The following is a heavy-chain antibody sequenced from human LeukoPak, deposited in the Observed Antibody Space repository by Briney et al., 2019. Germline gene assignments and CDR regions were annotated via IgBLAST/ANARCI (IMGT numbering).Heavy chain of an antibody. V-gene: IGHV4-61*02. CDR1: GGSISSGSYY. Sequence: SETLSLTCTVSGGSISSGSYYWSWIRQPAGKGLEWIGRIFISGSTIYNPSLKSRVTMSVDTSKNQFSLKLSSVTAADTAVYYCAGTDGYNNYYFDYWGQGTLVTVSS. J-gene: IGHJ4*02. CDR2: IFISGST. D-gene: IGHD5-24*01. CDR3: AGTDGYNNYYFDY.